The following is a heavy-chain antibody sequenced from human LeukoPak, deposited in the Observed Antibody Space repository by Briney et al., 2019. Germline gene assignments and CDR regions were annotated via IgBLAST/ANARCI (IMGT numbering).Heavy chain of an antibody. CDR2: IRDKANSYTT. V-gene: IGHV3-72*01. J-gene: IGHJ4*02. CDR1: GFTFSDYY. D-gene: IGHD3-3*01. CDR3: ARGVLWSGYFYFDY. Sequence: GGSLRLSCAVSGFTFSDYYMDWVRQAPGKGLEWVGRIRDKANSYTTEYAASVKGRFTISSDDSRNSLYLQMNSLTAEDTAVYYCARGVLWSGYFYFDYWGQGTLVTVSS.